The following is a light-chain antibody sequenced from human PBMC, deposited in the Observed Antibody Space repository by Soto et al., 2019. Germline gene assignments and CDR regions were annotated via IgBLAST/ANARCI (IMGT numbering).Light chain of an antibody. Sequence: EIVMTQSPATLSVSPGEIATLSCRASQSVSSNLAWYQQKTGQAPRILIYGESTRATGIPARFSGSGSGTELNLTISRLQSEDFAVYYCQKYNNWPITCGQGTRLEIK. CDR3: QKYNNWPIT. J-gene: IGKJ5*01. V-gene: IGKV3D-15*01. CDR1: QSVSSN. CDR2: GES.